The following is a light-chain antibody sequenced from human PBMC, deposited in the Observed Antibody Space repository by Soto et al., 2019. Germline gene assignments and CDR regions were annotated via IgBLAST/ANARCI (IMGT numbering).Light chain of an antibody. CDR3: SSRTTSIPWL. Sequence: QSALTQPASVSGSPGQSITISCTWTGSDIGAYDRVSWYQQHPGKAPKLMIYEVTYRPSGVSYRFSGSKSGNTASLTISGLPPEDEDDYYCSSRTTSIPWLFGGGTKLTVL. V-gene: IGLV2-14*01. J-gene: IGLJ3*02. CDR2: EVT. CDR1: GSDIGAYDR.